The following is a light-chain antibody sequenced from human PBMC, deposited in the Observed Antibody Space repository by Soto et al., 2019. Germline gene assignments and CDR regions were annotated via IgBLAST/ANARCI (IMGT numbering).Light chain of an antibody. Sequence: TKSACTLSVSLGESATLSCRASQGLXSNFAWYEVKPGQAPRIISXGASTRATVIPARFSGSGSGTEFTLTIISLHSANFAVYYCQQYNKVPTSTFGHGTRLDIK. J-gene: IGKJ5*01. CDR3: QQYNKVPTST. V-gene: IGKV3-15*01. CDR2: GAS. CDR1: QGLXSN.